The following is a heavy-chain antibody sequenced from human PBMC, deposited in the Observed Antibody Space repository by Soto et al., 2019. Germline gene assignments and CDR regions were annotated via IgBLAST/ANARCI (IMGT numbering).Heavy chain of an antibody. CDR2: ISAYNGNT. CDR3: AKEYCYGSGSWN. Sequence: ASVKVSCKASGYTFTSYGISWVRQAPGQGLEWMGWISAYNGNTNYAQKLQGRVTMTTDTSTSTAYMELRSLRSDDTAASYCAKEYCYGSGSWNWGQESLVTISS. J-gene: IGHJ4*02. V-gene: IGHV1-18*01. CDR1: GYTFTSYG. D-gene: IGHD3-10*01.